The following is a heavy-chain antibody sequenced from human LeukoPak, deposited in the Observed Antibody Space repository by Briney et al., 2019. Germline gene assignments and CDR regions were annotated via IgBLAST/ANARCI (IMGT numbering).Heavy chain of an antibody. Sequence: SVKVSCKASGYTFTSYAISWVRQAPGQGLEWMGGIIPIFGTANYAQKFQGRVTITADESTSTAYMELSSLRSEDTAVYYCARGHYGDYPYYYYGMDVWGKGTTVTVSS. V-gene: IGHV1-69*13. D-gene: IGHD4-17*01. J-gene: IGHJ6*04. CDR1: GYTFTSYA. CDR3: ARGHYGDYPYYYYGMDV. CDR2: IIPIFGTA.